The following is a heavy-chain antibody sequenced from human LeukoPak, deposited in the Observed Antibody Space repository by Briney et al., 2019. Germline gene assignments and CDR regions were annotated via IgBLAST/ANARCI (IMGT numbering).Heavy chain of an antibody. Sequence: SETLSLTCAVYGGSFSGYYWSWIRQPPGKGLEWIGEINHSGSTNYNPSLKSRVAISVDRSKNQFSLKLSSVTAADTAVYYCARGVVGAPYYYYGMDVWGQGTTVTVSS. D-gene: IGHD2-15*01. V-gene: IGHV4-34*01. J-gene: IGHJ6*02. CDR3: ARGVVGAPYYYYGMDV. CDR2: INHSGST. CDR1: GGSFSGYY.